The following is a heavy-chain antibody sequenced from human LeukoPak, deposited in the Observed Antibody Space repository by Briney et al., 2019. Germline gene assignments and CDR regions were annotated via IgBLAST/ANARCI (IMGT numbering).Heavy chain of an antibody. J-gene: IGHJ4*02. CDR3: ASLYYFDGSDYSSYFDY. Sequence: PSQTLSLTCTVSGGSISSGSYYWSWIRQPAGKGLEWIGRIYTSGSTNYNPSLKSRVTISVDTSKSQFSLKLTSVTAADSAVYYCASLYYFDGSDYSSYFDYWGQGTLVTVSS. V-gene: IGHV4-61*02. CDR1: GGSISSGSYY. CDR2: IYTSGST. D-gene: IGHD3-22*01.